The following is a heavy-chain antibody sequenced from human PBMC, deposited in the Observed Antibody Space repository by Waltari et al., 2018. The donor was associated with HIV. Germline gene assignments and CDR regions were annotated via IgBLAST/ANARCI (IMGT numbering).Heavy chain of an antibody. CDR2: GIYDGSHE. CDR3: AKDGAPGRDAVFDT. J-gene: IGHJ4*03. V-gene: IGHV3-33*03. D-gene: IGHD1-26*01. Sequence: QVHVVESGGAVVQPGGSLRLSGTASGANLITHHIHWVRQAPGRGLEWVAGGIYDGSHEYYGDAVKGRFTISRDNSKNAIFLEMTVLRLEDTANYHCAKDGAPGRDAVFDTWGQGTLVTV. CDR1: GANLITHH.